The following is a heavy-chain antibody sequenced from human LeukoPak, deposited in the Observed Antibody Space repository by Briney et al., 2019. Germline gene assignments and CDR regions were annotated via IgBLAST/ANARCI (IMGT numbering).Heavy chain of an antibody. CDR2: MNPNSGNT. V-gene: IGHV1-8*01. D-gene: IGHD6-6*01. J-gene: IGHJ4*02. Sequence: ASVKVSCKASGYTFTSYDINWVRQATGQGLEWMGWMNPNSGNTGYAQKFQGRVTMTRNTSISTAYMELSSLRSEDTAVYYCARVLGGVAARRGYYFDYWGQGTLVTVSS. CDR1: GYTFTSYD. CDR3: ARVLGGVAARRGYYFDY.